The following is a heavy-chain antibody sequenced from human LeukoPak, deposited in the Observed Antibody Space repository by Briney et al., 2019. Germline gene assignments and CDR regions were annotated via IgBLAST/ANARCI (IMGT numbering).Heavy chain of an antibody. Sequence: PGGSLRLSCAASGFTVSSDYMSWVRQAPGKGLEWVSVIYSGGSTYYADSVKGRFTISRDKSKNTVYLQMNSLRFEDTAMYYCARNWFDHWGQGTLVTVSS. J-gene: IGHJ5*02. CDR2: IYSGGST. CDR3: ARNWFDH. V-gene: IGHV3-53*05. CDR1: GFTVSSDY.